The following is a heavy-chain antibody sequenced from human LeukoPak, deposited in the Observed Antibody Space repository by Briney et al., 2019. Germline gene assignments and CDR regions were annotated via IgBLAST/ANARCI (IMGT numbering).Heavy chain of an antibody. CDR3: ATTVFTTTWYFDY. J-gene: IGHJ4*02. D-gene: IGHD3-9*01. Sequence: PGGSLRLSCATSGFTFSSYDMHWVRQAPGKGLEWVAYIRNDGTTKDYADSVKGRFAISRDNPKNTLYLQLNSPRGEDTAVYYCATTVFTTTWYFDYWGQGNLVTVSS. V-gene: IGHV3-30*02. CDR2: IRNDGTTK. CDR1: GFTFSSYD.